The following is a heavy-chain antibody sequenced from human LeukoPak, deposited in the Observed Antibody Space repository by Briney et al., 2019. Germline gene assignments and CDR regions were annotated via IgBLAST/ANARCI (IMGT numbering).Heavy chain of an antibody. J-gene: IGHJ4*02. D-gene: IGHD6-13*01. V-gene: IGHV4-34*01. CDR1: GGSFSGYY. CDR3: ARVAAATAWN. CDR2: INHSGST. Sequence: SETLPLTCAVYGGSFSGYYWSWIRQPPGKGLEWIGEINHSGSTNYNPSLKSRVTISVDTSKNQFSLKLSSVTAADTAVYYRARVAAATAWNWGQGTLVTVSS.